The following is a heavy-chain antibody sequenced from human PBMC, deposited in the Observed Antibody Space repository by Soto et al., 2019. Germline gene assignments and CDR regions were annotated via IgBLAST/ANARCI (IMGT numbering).Heavy chain of an antibody. D-gene: IGHD6-6*01. J-gene: IGHJ6*02. V-gene: IGHV3-53*01. Sequence: PGGSLRLSCAASGFTVSSNYMSRVRQAPGKGLEWVSVIYSGGSTYYADSVKGRFTISRDNSKNTLYLQMNSLRAEDTAVYYCAREKAHSIAARHFGYYGMDVWGQGTTVTVSS. CDR3: AREKAHSIAARHFGYYGMDV. CDR1: GFTVSSNY. CDR2: IYSGGST.